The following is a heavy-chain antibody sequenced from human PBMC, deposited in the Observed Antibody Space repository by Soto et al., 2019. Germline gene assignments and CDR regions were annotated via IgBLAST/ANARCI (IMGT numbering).Heavy chain of an antibody. D-gene: IGHD1-26*01. V-gene: IGHV3-48*03. CDR3: ARDSLVGATLFDY. Sequence: VGSLRLSCAASGFTFSSYEMNWVRQAPGNGLEWVSYISSSGSTIYYADSVKGRFTISRDNAKNSLYLQMNSLRAEDTAVYYCARDSLVGATLFDYWGQGTLVTVSS. CDR2: ISSSGSTI. CDR1: GFTFSSYE. J-gene: IGHJ4*02.